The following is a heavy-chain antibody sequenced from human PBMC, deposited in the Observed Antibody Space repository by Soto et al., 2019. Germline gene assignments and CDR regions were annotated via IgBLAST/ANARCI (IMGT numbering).Heavy chain of an antibody. J-gene: IGHJ6*03. CDR2: IYSGGST. CDR3: ARSSGCSSTSCSLYYYYYMDV. Sequence: GSLRLSCAASGFTVSSNYMSWVRQAPGKGLEWVSVIYSGGSTYYADSVKGRFTISRDNSKNTLYLQMNSLRAEDTAVYYCARSSGCSSTSCSLYYYYYMDVWGKGTTVTVSS. D-gene: IGHD2-2*01. CDR1: GFTVSSNY. V-gene: IGHV3-66*01.